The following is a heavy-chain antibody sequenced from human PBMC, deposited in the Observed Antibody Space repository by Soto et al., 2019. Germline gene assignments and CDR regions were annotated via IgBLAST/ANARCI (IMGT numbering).Heavy chain of an antibody. CDR1: GFTVSSNY. CDR2: IYSGGST. J-gene: IGHJ4*02. Sequence: EVQLVESGGGLIQPGGSLRLSCAASGFTVSSNYMSWVGQAAGKGLEWVSVIYSGGSTYYADSVKGRFTISRDNSKNTLYLQMNSLTAEDTAVYYCARNYYDNSGGFDYWGQGTLVTVSS. D-gene: IGHD3-22*01. CDR3: ARNYYDNSGGFDY. V-gene: IGHV3-53*01.